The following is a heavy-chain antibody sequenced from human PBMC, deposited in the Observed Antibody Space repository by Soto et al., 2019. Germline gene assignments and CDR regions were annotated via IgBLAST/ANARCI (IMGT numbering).Heavy chain of an antibody. J-gene: IGHJ4*02. CDR1: GYTFTGYY. Sequence: ASVKVSCKASGYTFTGYYMHWVRQAPGQGLEWMGWINPNSGGTNYAQKFQGRVTMTRDTSISSAYMELSRLRSDDTAVYYCARRGSGWYYFDYWGQGTLVTAPQ. V-gene: IGHV1-2*02. CDR3: ARRGSGWYYFDY. D-gene: IGHD6-19*01. CDR2: INPNSGGT.